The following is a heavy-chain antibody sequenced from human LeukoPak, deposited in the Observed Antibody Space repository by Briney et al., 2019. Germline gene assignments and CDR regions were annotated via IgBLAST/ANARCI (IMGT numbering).Heavy chain of an antibody. V-gene: IGHV1-46*01. J-gene: IGHJ4*02. CDR2: IYPRDGST. CDR1: GYTFTSNY. Sequence: ASVKVSCKTSGYTFTSNYIHWVRQAPGQGLEWMGMIYPRDGSTSYAQKFQGRVTVTRDTSTSTVHMELSGLRSEDTAVYYCARDQEGFDYWGQGTLVTVSS. CDR3: ARDQEGFDY.